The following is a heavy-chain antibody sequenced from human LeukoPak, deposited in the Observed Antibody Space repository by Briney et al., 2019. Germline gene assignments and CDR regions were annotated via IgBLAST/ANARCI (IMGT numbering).Heavy chain of an antibody. Sequence: GGSLRLSCAASGFTFSSFAMHWVRQAPGKGLEWVALISYDGSNKDYAESVKGRFTISRDNSKNTLYVQMNSLRPEDTAVYYCARDCSSTSCYSVWFDPWGQGTLVTVSS. J-gene: IGHJ5*02. V-gene: IGHV3-30*14. CDR2: ISYDGSNK. D-gene: IGHD2-2*01. CDR1: GFTFSSFA. CDR3: ARDCSSTSCYSVWFDP.